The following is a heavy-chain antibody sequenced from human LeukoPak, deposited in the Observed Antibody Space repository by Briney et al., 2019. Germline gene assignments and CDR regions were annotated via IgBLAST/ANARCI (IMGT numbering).Heavy chain of an antibody. Sequence: SVKVSCKASGGTFNSHVISWLRQAPGQGLEWMGGTIPVFGTASYAEKFQGRVTITTDESTTTAYMEMSSLTSEDTAVYYCARGYYYGSESYWHTKWFDPWGQGTLVTVSS. J-gene: IGHJ5*02. V-gene: IGHV1-69*05. CDR3: ARGYYYGSESYWHTKWFDP. D-gene: IGHD3-10*01. CDR2: TIPVFGTA. CDR1: GGTFNSHV.